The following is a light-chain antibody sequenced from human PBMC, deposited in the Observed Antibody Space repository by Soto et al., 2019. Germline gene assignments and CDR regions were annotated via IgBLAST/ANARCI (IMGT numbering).Light chain of an antibody. CDR3: QHYDHWPLT. CDR1: QSVSSSY. CDR2: GAS. Sequence: ILFTQSPSTLSLSPGERATLSCMVSQSVSSSYLAWYQQKPGQAPRLLIYGASTRATGIPARFSGSGSGTEFTLTISSLQSEDFALYYCQHYDHWPLTFGGGTKVDIK. V-gene: IGKV3-15*01. J-gene: IGKJ4*01.